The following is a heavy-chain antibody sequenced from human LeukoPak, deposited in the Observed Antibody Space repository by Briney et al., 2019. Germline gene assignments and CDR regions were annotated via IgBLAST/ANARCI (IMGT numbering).Heavy chain of an antibody. CDR3: ARSIARTGTTLKFDY. CDR2: IYPGDFDT. Sequence: GESLKISCKGSGYSFTNYWIGWVRQMPGKGLEWMGIIYPGDFDTRYSPSFQGQVTISADKSISAAFLQWSSLKASDTAMYYCARSIARTGTTLKFDYWGQGTLVTVSS. V-gene: IGHV5-51*01. CDR1: GYSFTNYW. J-gene: IGHJ4*02. D-gene: IGHD1-7*01.